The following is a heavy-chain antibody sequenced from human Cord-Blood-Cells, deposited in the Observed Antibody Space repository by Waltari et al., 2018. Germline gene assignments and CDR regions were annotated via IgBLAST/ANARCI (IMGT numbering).Heavy chain of an antibody. D-gene: IGHD3-10*01. V-gene: IGHV4-38-2*02. CDR1: GYSLSSGYY. CDR2: IYHSGST. Sequence: QVQLQESGPGLVKPSETLSLTCAVSGYSLSSGYYWGWIRQPPGTGLEWIGSIYHSGSTYYNPSLKSRVTISVDTSKNQFSLKLSSVTAADTAVYYCARDRGDYYGSGSYYWYFDLWGRGTLVTVSS. CDR3: ARDRGDYYGSGSYYWYFDL. J-gene: IGHJ2*01.